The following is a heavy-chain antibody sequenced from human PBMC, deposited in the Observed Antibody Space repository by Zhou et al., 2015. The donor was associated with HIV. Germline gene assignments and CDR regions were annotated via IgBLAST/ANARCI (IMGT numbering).Heavy chain of an antibody. D-gene: IGHD2-2*02. Sequence: QVQLVQSGAEVKKPGASVKVSCKASGYTFTSYAMHWVRQAPGQRLEWMGWSNAGNGNTKYSQEFQGRVTITRDTSASTAYMELSSLRSEDMAVYYCAREMGIIVVVPAAIGTKGATYGMDVVGPKGPRSPSP. V-gene: IGHV1-3*02. CDR1: GYTFTSYA. CDR2: SNAGNGNT. CDR3: AREMGIIVVVPAAIGTKGATYGMDV. J-gene: IGHJ6*02.